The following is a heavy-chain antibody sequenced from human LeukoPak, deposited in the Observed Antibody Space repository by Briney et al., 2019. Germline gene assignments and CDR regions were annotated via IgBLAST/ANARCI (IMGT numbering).Heavy chain of an antibody. D-gene: IGHD6-19*01. CDR1: GGSFSGYY. CDR2: INHSGST. Sequence: SETLSLTCAVYGGSFSGYYWSWIRQPPGKGLEWIGEINHSGSTNYNPSLKSRVTISVDKSKNQFSLKLSSVTAADTAVYYCARVTGGWSLPYFDYWGQGTLVTVSS. V-gene: IGHV4-34*01. J-gene: IGHJ4*02. CDR3: ARVTGGWSLPYFDY.